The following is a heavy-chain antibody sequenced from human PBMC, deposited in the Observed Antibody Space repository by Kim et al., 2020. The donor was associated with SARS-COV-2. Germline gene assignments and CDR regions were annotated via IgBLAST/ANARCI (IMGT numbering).Heavy chain of an antibody. Sequence: ASVKVSCKASGYTFTSYYMHWVRQAPGQGLEWMGIINPSGGSTSYAQKFQGRVTMTRDTSTSTVYMELSSLRSEDTAVYYCARVSGSSSTDYYYGMDVWGQGTTVTVSS. CDR1: GYTFTSYY. V-gene: IGHV1-46*01. CDR3: ARVSGSSSTDYYYGMDV. D-gene: IGHD6-6*01. CDR2: INPSGGST. J-gene: IGHJ6*02.